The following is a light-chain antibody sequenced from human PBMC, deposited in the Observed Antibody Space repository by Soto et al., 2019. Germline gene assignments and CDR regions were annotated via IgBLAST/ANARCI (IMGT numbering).Light chain of an antibody. CDR1: QSITGW. J-gene: IGKJ1*01. V-gene: IGKV1-5*03. Sequence: DIQMTQSPSTLSASVGDRVTITCQASQSITGWLAWFQQKPGKAPKLLISKASSLQSGVPSRFSGSGSGTDFTLTISSLQPDDFATYYCQQYNPYSPWTFGQGTKVDI. CDR3: QQYNPYSPWT. CDR2: KAS.